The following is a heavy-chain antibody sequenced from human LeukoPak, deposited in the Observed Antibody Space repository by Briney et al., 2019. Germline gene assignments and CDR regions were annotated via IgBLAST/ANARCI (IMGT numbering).Heavy chain of an antibody. V-gene: IGHV3-7*01. CDR1: GFTFSSYW. J-gene: IGHJ4*02. Sequence: GGSLRLSCAASGFTFSSYWMSWVRQAPGKGLEWVANIKQDGSEKYYVDSVKGRFTISRDNAKNSLYLQMNSLRAEDTAVYYCARETLYDYDSSGYGVYWGQGTLVTVSS. CDR2: IKQDGSEK. D-gene: IGHD3-22*01. CDR3: ARETLYDYDSSGYGVY.